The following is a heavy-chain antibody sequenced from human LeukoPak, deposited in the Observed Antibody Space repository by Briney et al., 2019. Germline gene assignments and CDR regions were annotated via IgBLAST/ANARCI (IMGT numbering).Heavy chain of an antibody. Sequence: GASVKVSCKASGYTFTGYYMHWVRQAPGQGLEWMGWINPNSGGTNYAQKFQGRVTMTRDMSISTAYMELSRLRSDDTAVYYCARVPPTTVVVGRYYYYMDVWGKGTTVTVSS. D-gene: IGHD2-2*01. J-gene: IGHJ6*03. CDR1: GYTFTGYY. CDR3: ARVPPTTVVVGRYYYYMDV. V-gene: IGHV1-2*02. CDR2: INPNSGGT.